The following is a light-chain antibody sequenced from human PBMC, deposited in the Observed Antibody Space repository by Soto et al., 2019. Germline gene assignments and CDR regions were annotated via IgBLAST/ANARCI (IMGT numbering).Light chain of an antibody. Sequence: SYELTQPPSVSVAPEKTATIXXXXXXIGNKRVHWYRQKPGQAPVLPISYDSDRTSGIPERFSGSNSENTATLTISRVEAGDEADYYCQVWDIMTDNYVFGSGTKVTVL. V-gene: IGLV3-21*04. CDR3: QVWDIMTDNYV. CDR1: XIGNKR. J-gene: IGLJ1*01. CDR2: YDS.